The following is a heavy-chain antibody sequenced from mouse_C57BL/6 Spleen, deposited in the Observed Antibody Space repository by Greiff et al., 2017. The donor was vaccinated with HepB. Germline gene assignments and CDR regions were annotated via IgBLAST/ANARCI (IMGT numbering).Heavy chain of an antibody. CDR2: ISSGGDYI. J-gene: IGHJ2*01. CDR1: GFTFSSYA. Sequence: EVQLVESGEGLVKPGGSLKLSCAASGFTFSSYAMSWVRQTPEKRLEWVAYISSGGDYIYYADTVKGRFTISRDNARNTLYLQMSSLKSEDTAMYYCTREKFSGSLTSSGYFDYWGQGTTLTVSS. V-gene: IGHV5-9-1*02. D-gene: IGHD3-2*02. CDR3: TREKFSGSLTSSGYFDY.